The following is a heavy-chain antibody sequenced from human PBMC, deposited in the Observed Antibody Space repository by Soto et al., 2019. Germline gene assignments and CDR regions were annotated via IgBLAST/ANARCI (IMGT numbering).Heavy chain of an antibody. D-gene: IGHD3-22*01. Sequence: PGESLKISCKGSGYSFTSYWIGWVRQMPGKGLEWMGIIYPGDSDTRYSPSFQGQVTISADKSISTAYLQWSSLKASDTAMYYCARALTNTYYYDSSDPGVFDYWGQGTLVTVSS. J-gene: IGHJ4*02. CDR1: GYSFTSYW. CDR3: ARALTNTYYYDSSDPGVFDY. CDR2: IYPGDSDT. V-gene: IGHV5-51*01.